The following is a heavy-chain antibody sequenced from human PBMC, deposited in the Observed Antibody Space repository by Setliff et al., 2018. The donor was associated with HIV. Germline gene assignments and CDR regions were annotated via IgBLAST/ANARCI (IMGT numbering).Heavy chain of an antibody. D-gene: IGHD3-9*01. CDR3: ATLSDYDILSLDL. CDR1: GGTFSNYA. Sequence: ASVKVSCKASGGTFSNYATSWVRQAPGQGLEWMGRVDPEDGETIYAEKFQGRVTITADTSTDTAYMELSSLRSEDTAVYYCATLSDYDILSLDLWGQGTLVTVSS. J-gene: IGHJ5*02. V-gene: IGHV1-69-2*01. CDR2: VDPEDGET.